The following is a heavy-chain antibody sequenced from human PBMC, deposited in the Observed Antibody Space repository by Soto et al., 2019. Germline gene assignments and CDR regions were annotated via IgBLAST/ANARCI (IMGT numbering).Heavy chain of an antibody. D-gene: IGHD3-16*01. V-gene: IGHV3-23*01. Sequence: SLRLSCVASGFNFDNYGMSWVRQAPGEGLEWVSAIKNDGTSTYYAASVEDRFTISRDNSKNTLYLQLNSLRAEDTAVYYCAQLGLMTFSHKHYFNHWGRGTLVTVSS. CDR2: IKNDGTST. CDR3: AQLGLMTFSHKHYFNH. CDR1: GFNFDNYG. J-gene: IGHJ4*02.